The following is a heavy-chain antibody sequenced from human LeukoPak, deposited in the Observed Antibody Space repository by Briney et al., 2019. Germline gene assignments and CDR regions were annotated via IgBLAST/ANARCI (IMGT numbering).Heavy chain of an antibody. CDR1: GYTFSDYY. Sequence: GASVKVSCKASGYTFSDYYILWVRQAPGHGLEWMGGINPNSGGRNYAQKFQGRVTMTRDTSINTAYMGLSRLRSDDSAVYYCARSRGGELLFDYWGQGTLVTVSS. V-gene: IGHV1-2*02. CDR2: INPNSGGR. D-gene: IGHD3-16*01. CDR3: ARSRGGELLFDY. J-gene: IGHJ4*02.